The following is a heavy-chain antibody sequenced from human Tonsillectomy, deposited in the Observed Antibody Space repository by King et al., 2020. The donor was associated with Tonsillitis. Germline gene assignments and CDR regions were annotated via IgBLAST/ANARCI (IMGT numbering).Heavy chain of an antibody. CDR3: ARRSFTICRSWFDP. V-gene: IGHV1-2*02. D-gene: IGHD2-2*01. CDR1: GYTFTGYY. CDR2: INPNSGGT. Sequence: VQLVESGAEVKKPGASVKVSCKASGYTFTGYYMHWVRQAPGQGLEWMGWINPNSGGTNYAQKFQGRVTMTRDTSISTAYMELSRLRSDYTAVYYCARRSFTICRSWFDPWGAGTLVTVSS. J-gene: IGHJ5*02.